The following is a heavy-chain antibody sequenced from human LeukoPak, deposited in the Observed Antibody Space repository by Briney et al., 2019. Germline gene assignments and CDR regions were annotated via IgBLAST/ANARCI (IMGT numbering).Heavy chain of an antibody. D-gene: IGHD1-1*01. CDR3: ARLSGTFGTTSRIFDY. Sequence: PGGSLRLSCAASGFSFVTYAMIWVRRTPGKGLEWVSAISGGGDATYYTDFVKGRFTISRDNSQSTVYLRLNRLRAEDTAVYYCARLSGTFGTTSRIFDYWGQGVLVTVSS. CDR2: ISGGGDAT. CDR1: GFSFVTYA. V-gene: IGHV3-23*01. J-gene: IGHJ4*02.